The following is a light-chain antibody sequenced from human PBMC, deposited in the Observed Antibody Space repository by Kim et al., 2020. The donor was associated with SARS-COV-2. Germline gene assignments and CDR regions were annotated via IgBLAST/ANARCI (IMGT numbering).Light chain of an antibody. CDR2: GAS. CDR1: QSVSSN. CDR3: QQYNDWPPIT. J-gene: IGKJ5*01. Sequence: SPGKRATRSCRASQSVSSNLAWYQQKPGQAPRLLIYGASTRATGIPARFSGSGSGTEFTLTISSLQSEDFAVYYCQQYNDWPPITFGQGTRLEIK. V-gene: IGKV3-15*01.